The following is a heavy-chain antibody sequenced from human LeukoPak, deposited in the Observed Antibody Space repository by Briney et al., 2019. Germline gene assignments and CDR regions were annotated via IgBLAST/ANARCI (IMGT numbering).Heavy chain of an antibody. CDR1: GVSFHDYY. CDR3: TRMTTGQDY. V-gene: IGHV4-34*09. Sequence: PSLTLSLTCAVSGVSFHDYYWSWVRQTPGKGLEWLGEINPSEYTNDSPSLKSRVTLSIATSNKPFSFNLRSVTVAAASIYYCTRMTTGQDYWGQGTL. D-gene: IGHD1-1*01. CDR2: INPSEYT. J-gene: IGHJ4*02.